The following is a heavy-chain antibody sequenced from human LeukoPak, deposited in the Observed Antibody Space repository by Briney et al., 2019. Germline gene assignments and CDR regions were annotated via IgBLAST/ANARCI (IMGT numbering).Heavy chain of an antibody. CDR2: IYTSGST. D-gene: IGHD3-10*01. CDR1: GGSISSYY. V-gene: IGHV4-4*07. Sequence: PSETLSLTCTVSGGSISSYYWSWIRQPAGKGLEWIGRIYTSGSTNYIPSLKSRVTMSVDTSKNQFSLKLSSVTAADTAVYYCARDASYYYGSGSPRHFDYWGQGTLVTVSS. J-gene: IGHJ4*02. CDR3: ARDASYYYGSGSPRHFDY.